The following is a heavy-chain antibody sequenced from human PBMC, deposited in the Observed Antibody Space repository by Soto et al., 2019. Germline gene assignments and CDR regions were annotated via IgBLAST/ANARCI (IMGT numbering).Heavy chain of an antibody. CDR3: AKVKMGIAARNNWFDP. CDR1: GFTFSSYA. J-gene: IGHJ5*02. V-gene: IGHV3-23*01. CDR2: ISGSGGST. Sequence: GGSLRLSCAASGFTFSSYAMSWVRQAPGKGLEWVSAISGSGGSTYYADSVKGRFTISSDNSKNTLYLQMNSLRAEDTAVYYCAKVKMGIAARNNWFDPWGQGTLVTVSS. D-gene: IGHD6-6*01.